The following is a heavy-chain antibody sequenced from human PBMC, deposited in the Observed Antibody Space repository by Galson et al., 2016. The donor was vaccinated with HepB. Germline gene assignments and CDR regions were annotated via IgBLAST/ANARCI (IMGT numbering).Heavy chain of an antibody. V-gene: IGHV4-4*02. CDR1: NGSIISSNW. D-gene: IGHD6-13*01. CDR2: IYHSGST. CDR3: AALVSSWSQLDY. J-gene: IGHJ4*02. Sequence: LSLTCAVSNGSIISSNWWNWVRQPPGKGLEWIGEIYHSGSTNYNPSLTSRVTISIDKSRNQFSLRLTSVTAADTAVYYCAALVSSWSQLDYWGQGMLVTVPS.